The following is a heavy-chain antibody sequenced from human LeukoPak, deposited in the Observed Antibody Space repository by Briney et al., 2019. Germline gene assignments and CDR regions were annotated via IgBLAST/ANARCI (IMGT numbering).Heavy chain of an antibody. V-gene: IGHV4-59*08. CDR2: IYYTGMT. D-gene: IGHD2-8*01. CDR3: ARHGRMVIMSKFSTGIDQ. CDR1: DGSISNYF. J-gene: IGHJ4*02. Sequence: SETLSLTCTAPDGSISNYFWSWIRQPPGKGLEWIGYIYYTGMTNSSPSLKSRVTISMDTSKNQFSLNLRSVTAADTAIYYCARHGRMVIMSKFSTGIDQWGQGTLVTVSS.